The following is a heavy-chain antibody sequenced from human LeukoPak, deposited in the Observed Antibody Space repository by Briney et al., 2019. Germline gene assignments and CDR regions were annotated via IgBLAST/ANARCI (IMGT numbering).Heavy chain of an antibody. V-gene: IGHV1-8*03. CDR3: ARGYCSSTSCPYPPFDY. CDR1: GYTFTSYD. J-gene: IGHJ4*02. Sequence: ASVKVSCKASGYTFTSYDIHWVRQATGQGLEWMGWMNPNSGNTGYAQKFQGRVTITRDTSISTAYMELSSLRSEDTAVFYCARGYCSSTSCPYPPFDYWGQGTLVTVSS. D-gene: IGHD2-2*01. CDR2: MNPNSGNT.